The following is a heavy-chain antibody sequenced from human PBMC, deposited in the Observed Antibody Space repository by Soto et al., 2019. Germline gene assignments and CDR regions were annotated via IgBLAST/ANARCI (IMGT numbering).Heavy chain of an antibody. V-gene: IGHV3-23*01. CDR1: GFSFRRYA. Sequence: EVQVLESGGGLVQPGGSLRLSCAASGFSFRRYAMNWVRQAPGKGLEWVSTISDSGDRTHYANSVKGRFTISRDNSKNPVYLQMNRRRAEDTAVYSCAKVTVAGNERLYGMDVWGQGPTVTVSS. CDR3: AKVTVAGNERLYGMDV. CDR2: ISDSGDRT. D-gene: IGHD6-19*01. J-gene: IGHJ6*02.